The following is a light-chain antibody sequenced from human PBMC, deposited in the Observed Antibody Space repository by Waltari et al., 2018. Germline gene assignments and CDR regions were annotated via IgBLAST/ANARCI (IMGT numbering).Light chain of an antibody. CDR1: QSVDSN. CDR2: GAS. CDR3: HQYNDWPQT. J-gene: IGKJ2*01. V-gene: IGKV3-15*01. Sequence: EIVMTQSPDTLSVSPGDRVTLSCRTSQSVDSNLAWYQQEPGQAPRLLMYGASSRATGIPARFSASGSGTDFTLTISSLQSEDFVLYYCHQYNDWPQTFGQGT.